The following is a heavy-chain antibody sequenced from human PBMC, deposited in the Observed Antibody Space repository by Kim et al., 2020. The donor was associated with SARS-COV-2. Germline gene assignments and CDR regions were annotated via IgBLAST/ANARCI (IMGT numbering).Heavy chain of an antibody. CDR3: ASAPSGYRTLDY. D-gene: IGHD3-22*01. Sequence: NYNPSLKSRVTISVDTSKHQFSLRLTSVTAADTAVYYCASAPSGYRTLDYWGQGTLVTVSS. J-gene: IGHJ4*02. V-gene: IGHV4-59*01.